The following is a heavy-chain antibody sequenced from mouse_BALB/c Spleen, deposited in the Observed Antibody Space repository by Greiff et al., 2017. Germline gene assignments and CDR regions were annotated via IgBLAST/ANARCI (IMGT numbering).Heavy chain of an antibody. J-gene: IGHJ3*01. D-gene: IGHD1-2*01. V-gene: IGHV14-1*02. Sequence: VQLQQSGAELVRPGALVKLSCKASGFNIKDYYMHWVKQRPEQGLEWIGWIDPENGNTIYDPKFQGKASITADTSSNTAYLQLSSLTSEDTAVYYCARGGERLLFAYWGQGTLVTVSA. CDR3: ARGGERLLFAY. CDR2: IDPENGNT. CDR1: GFNIKDYY.